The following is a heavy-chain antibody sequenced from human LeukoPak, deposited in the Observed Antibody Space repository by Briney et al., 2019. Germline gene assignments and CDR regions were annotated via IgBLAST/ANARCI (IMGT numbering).Heavy chain of an antibody. J-gene: IGHJ4*02. CDR3: VRQGDGYCSSTNCLYSFDY. Sequence: SETLSLTCTVSGVSISSSSYFWGWIRQSPGKGLEWIASIYYSGNTYYNPSLKSRVTISEDKSKNQFSLKLSSVTAADTAVYYCVRQGDGYCSSTNCLYSFDYWGQGTLVTVSS. CDR2: IYYSGNT. D-gene: IGHD2-2*03. CDR1: GVSISSSSYF. V-gene: IGHV4-39*01.